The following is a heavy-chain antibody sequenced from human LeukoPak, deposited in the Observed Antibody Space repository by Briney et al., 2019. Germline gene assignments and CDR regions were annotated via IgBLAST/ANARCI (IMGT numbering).Heavy chain of an antibody. CDR1: SDSINNFY. V-gene: IGHV4-59*01. CDR2: IYYSGST. CDR3: ARLARLTLIRGITGYHSLDV. Sequence: SETLSLTCTVSSDSINNFYWSWIRQPPEGGLEYIGHIYYSGSTNYNPSLKSRLTISIDTSKSQFSMKLSSVTAADTAVYYCARLARLTLIRGITGYHSLDVWGKGTKVTVSS. J-gene: IGHJ6*04. D-gene: IGHD3-10*01.